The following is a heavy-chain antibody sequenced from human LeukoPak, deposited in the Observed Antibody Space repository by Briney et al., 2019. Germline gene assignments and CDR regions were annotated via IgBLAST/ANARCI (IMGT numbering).Heavy chain of an antibody. J-gene: IGHJ3*02. CDR3: ARVPIVVVTPSDAFDI. CDR1: GYTFTSYD. V-gene: IGHV1-8*01. Sequence: ASVKVSCKASGYTFTSYDINWVRQATGQGLEWMGWMNPNSGNTGYAQKFQGRVTMTTDTSTSTAYMELRSLRSDDTAVYYCARVPIVVVTPSDAFDIWGQGTMVTVSS. D-gene: IGHD3-22*01. CDR2: MNPNSGNT.